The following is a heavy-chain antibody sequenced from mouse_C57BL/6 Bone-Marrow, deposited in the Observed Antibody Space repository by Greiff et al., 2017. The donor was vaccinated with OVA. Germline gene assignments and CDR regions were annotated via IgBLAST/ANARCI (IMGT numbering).Heavy chain of an antibody. J-gene: IGHJ4*01. V-gene: IGHV5-17*01. CDR3: ARDYYGSKYYAMDY. D-gene: IGHD1-1*01. CDR1: GFTFSDYG. CDR2: ISSGSSTI. Sequence: DVHLVESGGGLVKPGGSLKLSCAASGFTFSDYGMHWVRQAPEKGLEWVAYISSGSSTIYYADTVKGRFTISRDNAKNTLFLQMTSLRSEDTAMYYCARDYYGSKYYAMDYWGQGTSVTVSS.